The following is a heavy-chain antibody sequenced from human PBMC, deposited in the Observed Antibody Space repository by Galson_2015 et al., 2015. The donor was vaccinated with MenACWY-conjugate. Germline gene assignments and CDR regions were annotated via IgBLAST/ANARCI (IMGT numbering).Heavy chain of an antibody. J-gene: IGHJ4*02. Sequence: SLRLSCAASGFSLSRYSMNWVRQAPGKGLEWISYITSSSSTIYYADSVKGRFTISRDNAKNSLYLQMNSLRAEDTAVYYCARVGYDESVTPDDYWGRGTLVTVSS. D-gene: IGHD4-23*01. V-gene: IGHV3-48*04. CDR3: ARVGYDESVTPDDY. CDR1: GFSLSRYS. CDR2: ITSSSSTI.